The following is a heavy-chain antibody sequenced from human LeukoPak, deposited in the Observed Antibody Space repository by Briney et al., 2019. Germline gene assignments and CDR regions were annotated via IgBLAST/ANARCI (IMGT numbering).Heavy chain of an antibody. CDR2: IYYNGNT. Sequence: SETLSLTCNVSGGSIGGHTFYWDWIRQPPGKGLEWIATIYYNGNTFYNPSLKSRVTISIDMSKSQFSLHLSSVSAADTAVYYCARLTALAGHRGAFDIWGPGTMVTVSS. CDR3: ARLTALAGHRGAFDI. D-gene: IGHD6-19*01. CDR1: GGSIGGHTFY. V-gene: IGHV4-39*01. J-gene: IGHJ3*02.